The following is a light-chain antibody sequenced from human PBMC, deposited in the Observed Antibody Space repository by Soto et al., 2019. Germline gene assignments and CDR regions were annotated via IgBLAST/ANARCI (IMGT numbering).Light chain of an antibody. J-gene: IGKJ5*01. CDR3: QQRGYWPLT. CDR2: DTS. V-gene: IGKV3-11*01. CDR1: QSVTSY. Sequence: EIVLTKSPATLSLSPGERATLSCRASQSVTSYLAWYQQKPGQAPRLLIYDTSNRATGIPARFSGSGSGTDFTLTISSLDPEDLAVYYCQQRGYWPLTFGQGTRLDIK.